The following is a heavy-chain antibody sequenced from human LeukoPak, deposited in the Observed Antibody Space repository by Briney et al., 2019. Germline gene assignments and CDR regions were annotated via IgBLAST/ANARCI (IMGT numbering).Heavy chain of an antibody. CDR3: VREKNGWFAP. D-gene: IGHD2-8*01. Sequence: ASVKVSCKTSGYTFTIYGVTWVRQAPGQGLEWMGWINPSTGDTSFAQRFRERVTMTTDTSTTTAYMEVRSLRSDDTAVYYCVREKNGWFAPWGQGTLVTVSS. J-gene: IGHJ5*02. CDR1: GYTFTIYG. CDR2: INPSTGDT. V-gene: IGHV1-18*01.